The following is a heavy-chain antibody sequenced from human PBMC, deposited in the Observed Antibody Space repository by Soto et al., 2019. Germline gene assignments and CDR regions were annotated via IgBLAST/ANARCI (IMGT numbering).Heavy chain of an antibody. CDR2: AHPSGST. J-gene: IGHJ6*02. D-gene: IGHD5-18*01. CDR1: IASLGDNY. V-gene: IGHV4-34*02. Sequence: QGQLRQWGAGVLKPSDTLSLTCAVFIASLGDNYWAWIPQSPDKGLGGIGEAHPSGSTDYNPSLKSRLTLSLDTSNNQFSLKVPSVTAADTAVYFCARGKPSGYRFGPRNFFYYGLDVWGPGTTVTVSS. CDR3: ARGKPSGYRFGPRNFFYYGLDV.